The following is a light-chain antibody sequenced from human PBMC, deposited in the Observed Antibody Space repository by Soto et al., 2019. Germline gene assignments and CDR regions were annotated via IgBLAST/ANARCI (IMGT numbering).Light chain of an antibody. CDR1: QSVSSSY. Sequence: EVVLTQSPCTLSLSPGERATLSCRASQSVSSSYLAWYQQKPGQAPRLLIYGASSRATGIPDRFSGSGSGTDFTLTTSSLQPEDFATYYCQQSYSTPWTFGQGTKVDNK. J-gene: IGKJ1*01. CDR3: QQSYSTPWT. CDR2: GAS. V-gene: IGKV3-20*01.